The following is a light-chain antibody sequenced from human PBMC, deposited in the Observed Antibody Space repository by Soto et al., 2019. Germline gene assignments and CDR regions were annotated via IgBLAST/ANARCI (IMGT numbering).Light chain of an antibody. CDR3: QQYGSSSYT. CDR1: QSVSRY. J-gene: IGKJ2*01. V-gene: IGKV3-20*01. CDR2: GAS. Sequence: EIVLTQSPATLSLSPGERATLSCRASQSVSRYLTWYQQKPGQAPRLLIYGASTRATGIPDRFSGSGSGTDFTLTISRLDPEDFADYYCQQYGSSSYTFGQGTKLEIK.